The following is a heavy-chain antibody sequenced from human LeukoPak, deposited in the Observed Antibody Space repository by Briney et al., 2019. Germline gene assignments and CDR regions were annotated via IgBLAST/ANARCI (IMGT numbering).Heavy chain of an antibody. CDR1: GFTFSSYW. CDR3: SRVYDSGTYSSFDS. CDR2: IKQDGSEK. J-gene: IGHJ4*02. Sequence: GGSLRLSCAASGFTFSSYWMSWVRQAPGKGLEWVANIKQDGSEKYYVDSVKGRFTISRDNAKNTLFLQMNSLRAEDTAVYYCSRVYDSGTYSSFDSWGQGTLVTVTS. V-gene: IGHV3-7*01. D-gene: IGHD3-10*01.